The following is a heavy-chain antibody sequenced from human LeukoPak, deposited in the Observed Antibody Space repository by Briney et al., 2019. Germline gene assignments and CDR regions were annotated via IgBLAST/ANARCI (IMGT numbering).Heavy chain of an antibody. Sequence: GGSLRLSCAASGFTFSSYWMSWVRQAPGKGLEWVANIKQDGSEKYYVDSVKGRFTISRDNAKNSLYLQMNSLRAEDTAVYYCARVSFSHYDFWSGRDAFDIWGQGTMVTVSS. V-gene: IGHV3-7*01. J-gene: IGHJ3*02. D-gene: IGHD3-3*01. CDR2: IKQDGSEK. CDR3: ARVSFSHYDFWSGRDAFDI. CDR1: GFTFSSYW.